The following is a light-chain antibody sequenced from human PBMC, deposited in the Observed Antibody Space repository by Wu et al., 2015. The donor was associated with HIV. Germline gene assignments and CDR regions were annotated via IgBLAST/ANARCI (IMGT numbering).Light chain of an antibody. CDR3: QQYYNWRPWT. CDR2: AAS. J-gene: IGKJ1*01. V-gene: IGKV3-15*01. CDR1: QSISSN. Sequence: EIMMTQSPATLSVSPGERATRSCRASQSISSNLAWYQQKPGQAPRLLIYAASTRATGIPARFSGSGSATEFTLTISSMQSEDFAVYYCQQYYNWRPWTFGQGTKVEIK.